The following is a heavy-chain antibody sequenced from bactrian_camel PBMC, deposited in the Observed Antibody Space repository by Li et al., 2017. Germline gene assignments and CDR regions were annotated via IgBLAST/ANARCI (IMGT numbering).Heavy chain of an antibody. V-gene: IGHV3S60*01. CDR3: AAHTRRFHIMDHSWTSQDAYDY. J-gene: IGHJ4*01. D-gene: IGHD3*01. CDR1: GHSNFC. Sequence: QVQLVESGGESAQSGGSLKLSCVASGHSNFCMAWFRQPPGKSREYREGVAFLSANGEINTADSVKGRFTISKDNAQNTLYLQMNSLKPEDTAMYYCAAHTRRFHIMDHSWTSQDAYDYWGQGTQVTVS. CDR2: LSANGEI.